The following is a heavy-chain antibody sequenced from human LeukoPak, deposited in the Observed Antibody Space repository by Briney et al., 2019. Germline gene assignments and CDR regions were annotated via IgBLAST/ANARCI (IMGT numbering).Heavy chain of an antibody. CDR2: IYPGDSDT. Sequence: GESLKISCKGSGYSFTSYWIGWVRQMPGKGLEWMGIIYPGDSDTRYSPSFQGQVTISADKSISTAYMELSSLRSEDTAVYYCARAAAPYYYDSSGYRDYYYMDVWGKGTTVTVSS. CDR1: GYSFTSYW. D-gene: IGHD3-22*01. J-gene: IGHJ6*03. V-gene: IGHV5-51*01. CDR3: ARAAAPYYYDSSGYRDYYYMDV.